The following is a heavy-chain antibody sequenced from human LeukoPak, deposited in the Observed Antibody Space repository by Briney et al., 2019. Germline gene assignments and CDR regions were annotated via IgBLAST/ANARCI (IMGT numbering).Heavy chain of an antibody. CDR1: GFTVSSNY. J-gene: IGHJ6*03. V-gene: IGHV3-53*01. CDR3: ARGGGSSTNYYYYMDV. Sequence: PGGSLRLSCAASGFTVSSNYMSWVRQAPGKGLEWVSVIYSGASTYYADSVKGRFTISRDNSNNTLYLQMNSLRAEDTAVYFCARGGGSSTNYYYYMDVWSRGTTVTVSS. D-gene: IGHD6-13*01. CDR2: IYSGAST.